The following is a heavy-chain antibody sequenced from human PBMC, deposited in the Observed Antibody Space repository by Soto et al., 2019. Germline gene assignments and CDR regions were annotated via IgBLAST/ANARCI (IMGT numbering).Heavy chain of an antibody. CDR1: GYSFTSYW. V-gene: IGHV5-51*01. J-gene: IGHJ4*02. Sequence: GESLKISCKGSGYSFTSYWIGWVRQMPGKGLEWMGIIYPGDSDTRYSPSFQGQVTISADKSISTAYLQWSSLKASDTAMYYCAIPDRSDCSSTSCKQPFVDWGQGTLVNVSS. D-gene: IGHD2-2*01. CDR2: IYPGDSDT. CDR3: AIPDRSDCSSTSCKQPFVD.